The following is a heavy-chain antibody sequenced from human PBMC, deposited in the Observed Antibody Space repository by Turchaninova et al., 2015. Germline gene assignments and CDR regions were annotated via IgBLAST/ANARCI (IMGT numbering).Heavy chain of an antibody. D-gene: IGHD1-26*01. Sequence: QVQLVQSGAEVKKPGASVKVSCKASGYTFTGYAMHWVRQAPGQRHDWMEWINAGKGNTKESQKYQGSCTITRDTSASIAYMELSSLSSEDTAVYYCARSLSGSYRKGFDYWGQGTLVTVSS. CDR3: ARSLSGSYRKGFDY. CDR2: INAGKGNT. V-gene: IGHV1-3*01. CDR1: GYTFTGYA. J-gene: IGHJ4*02.